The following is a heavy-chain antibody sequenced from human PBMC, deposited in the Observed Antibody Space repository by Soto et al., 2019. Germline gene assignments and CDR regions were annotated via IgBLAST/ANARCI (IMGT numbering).Heavy chain of an antibody. Sequence: EVQLVESGGGLVQPGRSLRLSCAASGFTFDDYAMHWVRQAPGKGLEWVSGISWNSGSIGYADSVKGRFTISRDNAKNSLYLQMNSLRAEDTALYYCVKDFPPVVPAAMEGAVDIWGQGTMVTVSS. CDR3: VKDFPPVVPAAMEGAVDI. CDR2: ISWNSGSI. D-gene: IGHD2-2*01. CDR1: GFTFDDYA. V-gene: IGHV3-9*01. J-gene: IGHJ3*02.